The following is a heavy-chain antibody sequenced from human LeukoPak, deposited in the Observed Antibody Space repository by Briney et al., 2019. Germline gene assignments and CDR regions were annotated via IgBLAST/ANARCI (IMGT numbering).Heavy chain of an antibody. CDR1: GFTFRRYE. CDR3: ARSARLMKGVVEVTALDD. J-gene: IGHJ4*02. D-gene: IGHD3-3*01. V-gene: IGHV3-48*03. Sequence: GGALTLSCEDSGFTFRRYEMNWVRQAPGKGLEWIAYLSSSGSAFSYAASVKGRFTIARDNAKNSVYLEMNSLRADDTAVYYCARSARLMKGVVEVTALDDWGQGTLVTVSS. CDR2: LSSSGSAF.